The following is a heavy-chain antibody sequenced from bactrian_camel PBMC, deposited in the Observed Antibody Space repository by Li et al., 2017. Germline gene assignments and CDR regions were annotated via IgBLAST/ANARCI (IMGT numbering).Heavy chain of an antibody. D-gene: IGHD2*01. CDR1: GHSRGSNC. Sequence: HVQLVESGGGSVQAGGSLRLSCKVSGHSRGSNCVGWYRLPPGRAPAEREGIAGIRRSGGETWYAGSVRGRFTISQDSAENTVYLQMTSLKPEDSAMYYCAAALQPSDECLLIESRYQNWGQGTQVTVS. J-gene: IGHJ4*01. CDR3: AAALQPSDECLLIESRYQN. CDR2: IRRSGGET. V-gene: IGHV3-3*01.